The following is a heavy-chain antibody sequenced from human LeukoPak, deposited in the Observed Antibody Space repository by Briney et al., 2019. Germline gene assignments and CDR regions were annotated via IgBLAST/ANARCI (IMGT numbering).Heavy chain of an antibody. CDR1: GESISGFY. D-gene: IGHD6-13*01. CDR2: IYYSGST. V-gene: IGHV4-59*01. CDR3: ARTTEAHSWRTRYYDYYMDV. Sequence: SETLSLTCTVSGESISGFYWTWIRQPPGKGLEWSGYIYYSGSTNYNPSLKSRVTISVDTSKNQFSLKLSSVTAADTAVYYCARTTEAHSWRTRYYDYYMDVWGKGTTVTVSS. J-gene: IGHJ6*03.